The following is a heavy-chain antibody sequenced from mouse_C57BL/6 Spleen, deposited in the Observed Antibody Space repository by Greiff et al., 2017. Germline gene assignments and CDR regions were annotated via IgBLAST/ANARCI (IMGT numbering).Heavy chain of an antibody. V-gene: IGHV1-15*01. D-gene: IGHD2-12*01. J-gene: IGHJ2*01. Sequence: VQLQQSGAELVRPGASVTLSCKASGYTFTDYEMHWVKQTPVHGLEWIGAIDPETGGTAYNQKFKGKAILTADKSSSTAYMELRSLTSEDSAVYYCTRKGLYPYFDYWGQGTTLTVSS. CDR3: TRKGLYPYFDY. CDR2: IDPETGGT. CDR1: GYTFTDYE.